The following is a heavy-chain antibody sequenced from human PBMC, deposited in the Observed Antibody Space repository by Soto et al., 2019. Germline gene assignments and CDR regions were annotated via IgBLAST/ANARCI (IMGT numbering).Heavy chain of an antibody. Sequence: QVQLVESGGGVVQPGRSLRLSCAASGFMFSNHGMHWVRQAPGKGLEWVAVIWSDGNNRYYADSVKGRFTISRDNSKNTVYLQRHSLRAEDTAVYYSVRGDNWNDEASDYWGQGTLVTVSS. CDR2: IWSDGNNR. CDR3: VRGDNWNDEASDY. J-gene: IGHJ4*02. V-gene: IGHV3-33*01. CDR1: GFMFSNHG. D-gene: IGHD1-1*01.